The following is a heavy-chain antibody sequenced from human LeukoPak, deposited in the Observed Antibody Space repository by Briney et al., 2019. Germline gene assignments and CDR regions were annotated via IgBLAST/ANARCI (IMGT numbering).Heavy chain of an antibody. CDR2: IYHSGST. CDR1: GGSISSSSYY. D-gene: IGHD1-26*01. CDR3: ARLIRATNGMDV. V-gene: IGHV4-39*07. Sequence: KPSETLSLTCTVSGGSISSSSYYWGWIRQPPGKGLEWIGCIYHSGSTYYNPSLKSRVTISVDRSKNQFSLKLSSVTAADTAVYYCARLIRATNGMDVWGQGTTVTVSS. J-gene: IGHJ6*02.